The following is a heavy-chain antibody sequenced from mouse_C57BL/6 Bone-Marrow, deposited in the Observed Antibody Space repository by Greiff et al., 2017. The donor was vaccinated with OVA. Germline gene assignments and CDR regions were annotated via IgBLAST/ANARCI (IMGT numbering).Heavy chain of an antibody. CDR2: IDPSDSYT. V-gene: IGHV1-69*01. CDR1: GYTFTSYW. Sequence: QVQLQQPGAELVMPGASVKLSCKASGYTFTSYWMHWVKQRPGQGLEWIGEIDPSDSYTNYNQKFKGKSTLTEDKSSSTAYMQLSSLTSEDSAVYYCARWAAQADYAMDYWGQGTSVTVSS. CDR3: ARWAAQADYAMDY. J-gene: IGHJ4*01. D-gene: IGHD3-2*02.